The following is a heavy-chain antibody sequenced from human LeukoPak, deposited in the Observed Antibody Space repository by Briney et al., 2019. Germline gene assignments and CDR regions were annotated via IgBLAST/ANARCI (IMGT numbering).Heavy chain of an antibody. CDR1: GFTFSTYS. V-gene: IGHV3-48*02. Sequence: GGSLRLSCAASGFTFSTYSINWVRQAPGKGLEWVSYISGSSTTIYYADSVKGRFTISRDNAKNSLYLQMNSLRDEDTAVYYCARDQGLLVVAGRFGYWGQGTLVTVSS. J-gene: IGHJ4*02. D-gene: IGHD6-19*01. CDR2: ISGSSTTI. CDR3: ARDQGLLVVAGRFGY.